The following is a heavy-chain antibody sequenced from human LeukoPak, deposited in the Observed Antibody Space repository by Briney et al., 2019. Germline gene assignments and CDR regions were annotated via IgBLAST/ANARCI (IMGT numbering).Heavy chain of an antibody. CDR2: INPSGGST. V-gene: IGHV1-46*01. Sequence: GASVKVSCKASGYTFTSYYMHWLRQAPGQGLEWMGIINPSGGSTSYAQKFQGRVTMTRDTSTSTVYMELSSLRSEDTAVYYCARDPDGGYDFDPDDYWGQGTLVTVSS. J-gene: IGHJ4*02. CDR1: GYTFTSYY. D-gene: IGHD5-12*01. CDR3: ARDPDGGYDFDPDDY.